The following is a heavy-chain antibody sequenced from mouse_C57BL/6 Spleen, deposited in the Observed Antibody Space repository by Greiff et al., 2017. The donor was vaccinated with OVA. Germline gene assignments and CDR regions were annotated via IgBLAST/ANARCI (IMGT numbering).Heavy chain of an antibody. CDR1: GYTFTSYW. V-gene: IGHV1-64*01. CDR2: IHPNSGST. J-gene: IGHJ2*01. D-gene: IGHD2-4*01. Sequence: QVQLQQPGAELVKPGASVKLSCKASGYTFTSYWMHWVKQRPGQGLEWIGMIHPNSGSTNYNEKFKSKATLTVDKSSSTAYMQLSSLTSEDSAVYYCARSGDYDRGGDYWGQGTTLTVSS. CDR3: ARSGDYDRGGDY.